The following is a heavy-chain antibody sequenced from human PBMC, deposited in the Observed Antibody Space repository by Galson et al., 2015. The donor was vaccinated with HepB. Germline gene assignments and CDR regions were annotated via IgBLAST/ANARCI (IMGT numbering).Heavy chain of an antibody. V-gene: IGHV1-69*06. CDR2: IIPIFGTA. Sequence: SVKVSCKASGGTFSSYAISWVRQAPGQGLEWMGGIIPIFGTANYAQKFQGRVTITADKSTSTAYIELSSLRSEDTAVYYCARAAMTTGGMDVWGQGTTVTVSS. J-gene: IGHJ6*02. D-gene: IGHD4-17*01. CDR1: GGTFSSYA. CDR3: ARAAMTTGGMDV.